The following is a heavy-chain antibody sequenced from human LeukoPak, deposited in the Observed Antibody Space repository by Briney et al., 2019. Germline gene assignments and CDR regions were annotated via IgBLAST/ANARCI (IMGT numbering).Heavy chain of an antibody. D-gene: IGHD3-10*01. V-gene: IGHV4-34*01. CDR1: GGSFSGYY. J-gene: IGHJ5*02. Sequence: SETLSLTCAVYGGSFSGYYWSWIRQPPGKGLEWIGEINHSRSTKYKSSLKSRVTISVDTSKNQFSLKLSSLTAADTAVYYCASGPGWFDPWGQGTLVTVSS. CDR2: INHSRST. CDR3: ASGPGWFDP.